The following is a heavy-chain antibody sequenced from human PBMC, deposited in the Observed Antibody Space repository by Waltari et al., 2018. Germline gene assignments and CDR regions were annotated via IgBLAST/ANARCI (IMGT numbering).Heavy chain of an antibody. CDR2: ISSSSSTI. V-gene: IGHV3-48*01. Sequence: EVQLVESGGGLVQPGGSLRLSCAASGFNFSSYSMKWVRQAPGKGLEWVSSISSSSSTINYADTLQGRVTITGDNAKNSLYLQMNSLRAEDTAVYYCASSLCREQLYNYWGQGTLVTVSS. D-gene: IGHD6-13*01. J-gene: IGHJ4*02. CDR1: GFNFSSYS. CDR3: ASSLCREQLYNY.